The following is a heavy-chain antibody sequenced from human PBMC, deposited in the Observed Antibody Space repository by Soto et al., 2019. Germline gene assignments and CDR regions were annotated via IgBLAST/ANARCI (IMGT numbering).Heavy chain of an antibody. J-gene: IGHJ4*02. Sequence: GSLRLSCAASGFTFSSYEMNWVRQAPGKGLEWVSYISSSGSTIYYADSVKGRFTISRDNAKNSLYLQMNSLRAEDTTVYYCVRDPYYDRGPNDYWGQGTPGTVSS. CDR3: VRDPYYDRGPNDY. D-gene: IGHD3-3*01. CDR2: ISSSGSTI. CDR1: GFTFSSYE. V-gene: IGHV3-48*03.